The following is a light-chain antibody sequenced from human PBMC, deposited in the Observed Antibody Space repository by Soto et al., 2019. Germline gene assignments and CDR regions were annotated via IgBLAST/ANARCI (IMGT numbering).Light chain of an antibody. CDR3: QQYGSSPPYT. CDR1: QSVSSSY. CDR2: GAS. J-gene: IGKJ2*01. Sequence: EIVLTQSPGTLSLSPGERATLSCRASQSVSSSYLAWYQQKPGQAPRLLIYGASSRATGIPDRFRGSGSGTVFTLTISRLEPEDFAVYYCQQYGSSPPYTFGQGTKLEIK. V-gene: IGKV3-20*01.